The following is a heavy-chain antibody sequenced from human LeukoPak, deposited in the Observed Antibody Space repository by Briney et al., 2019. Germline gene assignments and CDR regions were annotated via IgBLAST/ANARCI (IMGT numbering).Heavy chain of an antibody. CDR2: ISPYNVNT. D-gene: IGHD3-22*01. J-gene: IGHJ4*02. V-gene: IGHV1-18*01. CDR1: GYTFTSYG. CDR3: ARDYYYDSSGYAQWGVPFDF. Sequence: ASVKVSCKASGYTFTSYGISWVRQAPGQGLEWMGWISPYNVNTNNAQKLQGRVTMTTDTSTSTAYMELRSLRSDDTAVYYCARDYYYDSSGYAQWGVPFDFWGQETLVTVSS.